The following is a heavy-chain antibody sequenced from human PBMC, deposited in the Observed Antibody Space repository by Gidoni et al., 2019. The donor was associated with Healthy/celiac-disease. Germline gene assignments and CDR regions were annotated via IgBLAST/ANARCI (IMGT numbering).Heavy chain of an antibody. Sequence: QVQLVESGGGVVQPGRSLRLSRAASASTFRSSGMHWVRQSPGKGLEWVAVISYDGSNKYYADSVKGRFTISRDNSKNTLYLQMNSLRAEDTAVYYCARSSGWSWYYFDYWGQGTLVTVSS. D-gene: IGHD6-19*01. J-gene: IGHJ4*02. CDR3: ARSSGWSWYYFDY. V-gene: IGHV3-30*03. CDR1: ASTFRSSG. CDR2: ISYDGSNK.